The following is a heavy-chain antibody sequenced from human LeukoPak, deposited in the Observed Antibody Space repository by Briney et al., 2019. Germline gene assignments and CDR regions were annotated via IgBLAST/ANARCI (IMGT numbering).Heavy chain of an antibody. J-gene: IGHJ3*02. Sequence: PGGSLRLSCAASGFTFDDYAMPWVRHAPGKGLEWVSGISWNSGSIGYADSVKGRFTISRDNAKNSLYLQMNSLRAEDTALYYCAKDIGMATTTGAFDIWGQGTMVTVSS. V-gene: IGHV3-9*01. CDR1: GFTFDDYA. D-gene: IGHD5-12*01. CDR3: AKDIGMATTTGAFDI. CDR2: ISWNSGSI.